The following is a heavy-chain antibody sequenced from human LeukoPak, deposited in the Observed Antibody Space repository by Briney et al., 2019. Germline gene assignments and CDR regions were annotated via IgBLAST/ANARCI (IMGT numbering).Heavy chain of an antibody. Sequence: ASVKVSCKASGYTFTSYYMHWVRQAPGQGLECMGIINPSGGSTSYAQKFQGRVTMTRDTSTSTVYMELSSPRSEDTAVYYCARGTTYYYDSSGYYLGTPVGYWGQGTLVTVSS. CDR2: INPSGGST. V-gene: IGHV1-46*01. CDR1: GYTFTSYY. D-gene: IGHD3-22*01. CDR3: ARGTTYYYDSSGYYLGTPVGY. J-gene: IGHJ4*02.